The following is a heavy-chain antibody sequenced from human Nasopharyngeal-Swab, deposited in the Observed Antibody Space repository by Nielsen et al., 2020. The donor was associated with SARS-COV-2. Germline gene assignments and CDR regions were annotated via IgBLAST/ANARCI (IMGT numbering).Heavy chain of an antibody. CDR3: AKDLGVESPLWFDY. D-gene: IGHD4-23*01. CDR2: ISGSGGST. CDR1: GFTFSSYA. V-gene: IGHV3-23*01. Sequence: GESLKISCTASGFTFSSYAMSWVRQAPGKGLEWVSEISGSGGSTYYAESVKGRFTIPRDNSKNTLYLQMSSLRAEDTAIYYCAKDLGVESPLWFDYWGQGTLLTVSS. J-gene: IGHJ4*02.